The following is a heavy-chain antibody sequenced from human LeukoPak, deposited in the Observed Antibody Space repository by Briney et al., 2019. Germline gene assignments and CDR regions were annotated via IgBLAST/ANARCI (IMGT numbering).Heavy chain of an antibody. CDR1: GFTFSNYA. V-gene: IGHV3-33*07. CDR3: ARAGRGLAASD. J-gene: IGHJ4*02. Sequence: PERSLRLSCAASGFTFSNYAMYWVHQAPGKGLEWVAIIWYDGSNKYYADSVKGRFTISRDNSENTVYLQMSSLRAEDTAVYYCARAGRGLAASDWGQGTLVTVSS. D-gene: IGHD3/OR15-3a*01. CDR2: IWYDGSNK.